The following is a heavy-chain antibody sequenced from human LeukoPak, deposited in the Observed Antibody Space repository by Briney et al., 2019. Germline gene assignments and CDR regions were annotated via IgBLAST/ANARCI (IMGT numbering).Heavy chain of an antibody. CDR3: ARDENYGIFFNIDY. J-gene: IGHJ4*02. CDR2: ISGSTGDT. V-gene: IGHV1-18*01. Sequence: ASVKVSCKASGYSFVLYGISWVRQAPGEGPEWMGWISGSTGDTNYAQKFQGRVTMTADTSSSTAYMELRSLRSDDTAIYYCARDENYGIFFNIDYWGQGTLVTVSS. D-gene: IGHD4-17*01. CDR1: GYSFVLYG.